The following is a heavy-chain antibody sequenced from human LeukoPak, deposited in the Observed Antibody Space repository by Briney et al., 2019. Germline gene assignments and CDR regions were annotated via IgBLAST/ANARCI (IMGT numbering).Heavy chain of an antibody. CDR2: INHSGST. D-gene: IGHD2-15*01. Sequence: SETLSLTCTVSGGSISSYYWSWIRQPPGKGLEWIGEINHSGSTNYNPSLKSRVTISVDTSKNQFSLKLSSVTAADTAVYYCARYCSGGSCYENFDYWGQGTLVTVSS. V-gene: IGHV4-34*01. CDR3: ARYCSGGSCYENFDY. CDR1: GGSISSYY. J-gene: IGHJ4*02.